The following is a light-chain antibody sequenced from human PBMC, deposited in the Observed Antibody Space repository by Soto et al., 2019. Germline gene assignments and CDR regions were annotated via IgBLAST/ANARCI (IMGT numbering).Light chain of an antibody. CDR1: QNINFY. Sequence: DIQMAQSPSSLSASIGDKITITCRASQNINFYLNWYQHKPGKAPKVLIYAASSLQSEVPSRFNGSGFVTDFTLTISSLQPEDFATYYCQPSSSTPRTFGQGTKLQIK. V-gene: IGKV1-39*01. CDR3: QPSSSTPRT. J-gene: IGKJ2*01. CDR2: AAS.